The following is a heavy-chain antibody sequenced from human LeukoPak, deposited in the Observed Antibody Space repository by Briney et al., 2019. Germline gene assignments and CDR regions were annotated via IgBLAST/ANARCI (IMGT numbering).Heavy chain of an antibody. J-gene: IGHJ6*02. CDR2: ISPNSGGT. D-gene: IGHD3-10*01. CDR3: ARRDASGLYYYAMDV. V-gene: IGHV1-2*07. Sequence: ASVKVSCKASGYAFTGFYMHWVRQAPGQGLEWMGWISPNSGGTNYAHKFQGRVTMTRDTSISTAYMELSSLRSDDTAVYYCARRDASGLYYYAMDVWGQGTTVTVSS. CDR1: GYAFTGFY.